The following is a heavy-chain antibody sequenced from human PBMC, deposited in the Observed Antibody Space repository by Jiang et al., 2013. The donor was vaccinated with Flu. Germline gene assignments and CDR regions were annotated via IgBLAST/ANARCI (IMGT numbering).Heavy chain of an antibody. J-gene: IGHJ5*02. CDR1: GDSVSSNSAA. CDR2: TYYRSKWYN. V-gene: IGHV6-1*01. D-gene: IGHD3-10*01. CDR3: ARGYYGSGKNRTPFDP. Sequence: TSQTLSLTCAISGDSVSSNSAAWNWIRQSPSRGLEWLGRTYYRSKWYNDYAVSVKSRITINPDTSKNQFSLQLNSVTPEDTAVYYCARGYYGSGKNRTPFDPWGQGTLVTVSS.